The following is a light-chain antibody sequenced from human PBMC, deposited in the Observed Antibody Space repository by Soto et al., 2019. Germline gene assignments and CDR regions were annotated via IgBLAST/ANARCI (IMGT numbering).Light chain of an antibody. V-gene: IGKV3-15*01. J-gene: IGKJ4*01. CDR3: QQYNNWPLT. CDR2: GAS. CDR1: QSVNSN. Sequence: EIAMTQSPATLSVSPGERATLSCRASQSVNSNLAWYQQKPGQAPRLLIYGASTRATGIPARFSGSGSGIEFTVTISSLQSEDFAVYYCQQYNNWPLTFGEGTKVEIK.